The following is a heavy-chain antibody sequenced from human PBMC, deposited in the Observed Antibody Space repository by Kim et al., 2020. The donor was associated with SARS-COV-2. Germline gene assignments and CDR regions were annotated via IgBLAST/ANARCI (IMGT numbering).Heavy chain of an antibody. J-gene: IGHJ5*02. D-gene: IGHD2-8*01. CDR2: IDTSTGTP. CDR3: ARDHCTNTSCFDP. Sequence: ASVKVSCRGSGYSFTNHAINWVRQAPGQGLEWMGWIDTSTGTPTYAQGFTGRFVFSLDTSVTTAYLQITSLKTEDTALYFCARDHCTNTSCFDPWGQGTLIPVPS. CDR1: GYSFTNHA. V-gene: IGHV7-4-1*02.